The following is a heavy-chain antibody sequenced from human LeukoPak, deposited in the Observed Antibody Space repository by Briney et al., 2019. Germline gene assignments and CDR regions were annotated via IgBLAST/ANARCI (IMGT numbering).Heavy chain of an antibody. CDR2: IIPIFGTA. D-gene: IGHD2-2*02. J-gene: IGHJ6*03. CDR1: GGTFSSYA. V-gene: IGHV1-69*05. Sequence: GALVKVSCKASGGTFSSYAISWVRQAPGQGLEWMGGIIPIFGTANYAQKFQGRVTITTDESTSTAYMELSSLRSEDTAVYYCAGSDCSSTSCYNWNYYYMDVWGKGTTVTVSS. CDR3: AGSDCSSTSCYNWNYYYMDV.